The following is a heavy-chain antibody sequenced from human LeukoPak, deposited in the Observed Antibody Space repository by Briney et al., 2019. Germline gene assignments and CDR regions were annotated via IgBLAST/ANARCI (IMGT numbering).Heavy chain of an antibody. J-gene: IGHJ6*02. D-gene: IGHD2-15*01. CDR3: ARRSTLYSRDYYYYGMDV. CDR1: GFTVSSNY. CDR2: IYSGGST. V-gene: IGHV3-66*01. Sequence: GGSLRLSCAASGFTVSSNYMSWVRQAPGKGLEWVSVIYSGGSTYYADSVKGRFTISRDNSKNTLYLQMNSLRAEDTAVYYCARRSTLYSRDYYYYGMDVWGQGTTVTVSS.